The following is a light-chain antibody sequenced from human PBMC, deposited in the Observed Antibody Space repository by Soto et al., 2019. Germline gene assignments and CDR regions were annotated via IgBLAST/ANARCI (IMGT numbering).Light chain of an antibody. V-gene: IGLV2-14*02. CDR2: GNS. J-gene: IGLJ3*02. Sequence: QSVLTQPASVSGSHGRSITISCTGTSSEVGSYNLVSWYQQHPGKAPKLLIYGNSNRPSGVPDRFSGSKSGTSASLAITGLQAEDEADYYCQSYDSSLGDLCVFGGGTNFTVL. CDR3: QSYDSSLGDLCV. CDR1: SSEVGSYNL.